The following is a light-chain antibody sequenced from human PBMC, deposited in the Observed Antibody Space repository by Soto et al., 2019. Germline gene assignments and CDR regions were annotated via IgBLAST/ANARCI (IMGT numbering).Light chain of an antibody. V-gene: IGKV3-20*01. Sequence: EIVLTQSPGTLSLSPGERATLSCSASQSVSSNYLTWYQQKPGQAPRLLIYGASTRATGIPDRFSGSGSGTDFTLTISRLEPEDFAVYYCQHYGSSRITFGGGTKVEIK. CDR2: GAS. CDR1: QSVSSNY. J-gene: IGKJ4*01. CDR3: QHYGSSRIT.